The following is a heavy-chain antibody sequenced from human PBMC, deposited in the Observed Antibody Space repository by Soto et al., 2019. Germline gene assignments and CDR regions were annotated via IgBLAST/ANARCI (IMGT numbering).Heavy chain of an antibody. V-gene: IGHV4-39*01. CDR2: IYYSGST. D-gene: IGHD3-9*01. Sequence: QLQLQESGPGLVKPSETLSLTCTVSGGSISSSSYYWGWIRQPPGKGLEWIGSIYYSGSTYYNPSLKRRVTVPIDTFYNQFSLKLSSVAAADTAVYYCARLPGDWSPNRNDYYYYYMDVWGKGTTVTVSS. CDR3: ARLPGDWSPNRNDYYYYYMDV. CDR1: GGSISSSSYY. J-gene: IGHJ6*03.